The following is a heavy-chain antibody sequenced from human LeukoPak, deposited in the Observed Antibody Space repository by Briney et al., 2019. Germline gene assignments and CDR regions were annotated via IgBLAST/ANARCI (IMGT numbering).Heavy chain of an antibody. Sequence: LSCXASGFTFSSYSMNWVRQAPGKGLEWVSXXSSSSSYIYYADSVKGRFTISRDNAKNSLYLQMNSLRAEDTAVYYCARARRNIVATPFDYWGQGTLVTVSS. CDR3: ARARRNIVATPFDY. D-gene: IGHD5-12*01. J-gene: IGHJ4*02. V-gene: IGHV3-21*01. CDR2: XSSSSSYI. CDR1: GFTFSSYS.